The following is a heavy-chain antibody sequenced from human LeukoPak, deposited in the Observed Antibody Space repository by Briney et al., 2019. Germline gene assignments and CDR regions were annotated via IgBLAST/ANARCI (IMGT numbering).Heavy chain of an antibody. CDR2: ISSSGSTI. CDR3: ANSLEWLLYTYYYYGMDV. CDR1: GFTFSDYY. V-gene: IGHV3-11*01. J-gene: IGHJ6*02. D-gene: IGHD3-3*01. Sequence: PGGSLRLSCAASGFTFSDYYMSWIRQAPGKGLEWVSYISSSGSTIYYADSVKGRFTISRDNAKNSLYLQMNSLRAEDTAVYYCANSLEWLLYTYYYYGMDVWGQGTTVTVSS.